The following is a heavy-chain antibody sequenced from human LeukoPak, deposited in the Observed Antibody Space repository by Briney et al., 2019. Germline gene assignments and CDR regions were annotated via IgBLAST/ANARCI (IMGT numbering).Heavy chain of an antibody. V-gene: IGHV3-30*02. J-gene: IGHJ4*02. Sequence: GGSLRLSCAASGFTFSSYGMHWDRQAAGKGLKWVAFIRYDGSNKYYADSVKGRFTISRDNSKNTLYLQMNSLRAEDTAVYYCAKEYGDYFDYWGQGTLVTVSS. CDR2: IRYDGSNK. CDR3: AKEYGDYFDY. CDR1: GFTFSSYG. D-gene: IGHD4-17*01.